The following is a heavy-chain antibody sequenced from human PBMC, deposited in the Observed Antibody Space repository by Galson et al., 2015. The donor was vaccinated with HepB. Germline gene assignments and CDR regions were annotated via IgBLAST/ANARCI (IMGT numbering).Heavy chain of an antibody. V-gene: IGHV4-34*01. CDR3: ARGRGDHAFDI. CDR1: GGSFSGFY. Sequence: SETLSLTCAVSGGSFSGFYWSWIRQSPEAGLGWIGEVNHNGTTLYNPSPKRRATLSVDTAKFHFSLRLTSLTAADTTVYFCARGRGDHAFDIWGQGTMVIVSS. CDR2: VNHNGTT. J-gene: IGHJ3*02. D-gene: IGHD3-10*01.